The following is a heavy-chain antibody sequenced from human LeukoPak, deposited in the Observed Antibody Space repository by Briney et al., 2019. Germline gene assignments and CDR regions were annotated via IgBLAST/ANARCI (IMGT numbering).Heavy chain of an antibody. CDR3: AKDANYLDSSGYFIPFDY. CDR1: GFTFSRFA. D-gene: IGHD3-22*01. J-gene: IGHJ4*02. Sequence: GESLKISCSASGFTFSRFAMTWVRHLPGKGLEWVSTISGNGLQTFYADSVKGRFSVSRDNSVNIVYLQMDSLRADDSALYSCAKDANYLDSSGYFIPFDYWGPGTLVTVAS. V-gene: IGHV3-23*01. CDR2: ISGNGLQT.